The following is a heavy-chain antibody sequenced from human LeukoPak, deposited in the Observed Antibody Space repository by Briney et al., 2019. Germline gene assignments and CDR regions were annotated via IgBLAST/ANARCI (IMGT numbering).Heavy chain of an antibody. CDR1: GFRFTHYN. CDR3: ATYGDTGAFDI. J-gene: IGHJ3*02. CDR2: ISSSSSII. D-gene: IGHD5-18*01. Sequence: GGSLRLSCAASGFRFTHYNFNWVRQAPGKGLEWISYISSSSSIIYYADSLRGRFTISRDNAKNSLYLQMNSLRAEDTAVYYCATYGDTGAFDIWGQGTMVTVSS. V-gene: IGHV3-48*01.